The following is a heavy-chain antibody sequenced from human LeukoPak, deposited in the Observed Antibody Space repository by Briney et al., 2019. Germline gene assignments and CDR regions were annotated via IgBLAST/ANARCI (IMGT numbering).Heavy chain of an antibody. V-gene: IGHV3-33*01. Sequence: GGSLRLSCAASGFTFSSYGMHWVRQAPGKGLEWVAVIWFDGSNKYYADSVKGRFTISRDNSKNSLYLQMTSLRDEDTAVYYCARAGGSHSFDYWGQGTLVTVSS. J-gene: IGHJ4*02. CDR2: IWFDGSNK. CDR3: ARAGGSHSFDY. CDR1: GFTFSSYG. D-gene: IGHD3-16*01.